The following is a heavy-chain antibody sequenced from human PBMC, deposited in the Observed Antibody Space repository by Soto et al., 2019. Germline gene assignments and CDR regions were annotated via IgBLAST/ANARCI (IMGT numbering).Heavy chain of an antibody. Sequence: QVQLVQSGAGVKKPGSSVKVSCKASGGTFSSYATSWVRQAPGQGLEWMGGIIPIFGTATYAQKFQGRVTITADESTSTAYMELSSLRSEDTAVYYCGRVRAPISSSGWKGRRGAFDIWGQGTMVTVSS. J-gene: IGHJ3*02. CDR3: GRVRAPISSSGWKGRRGAFDI. CDR1: GGTFSSYA. D-gene: IGHD6-19*01. V-gene: IGHV1-69*01. CDR2: IIPIFGTA.